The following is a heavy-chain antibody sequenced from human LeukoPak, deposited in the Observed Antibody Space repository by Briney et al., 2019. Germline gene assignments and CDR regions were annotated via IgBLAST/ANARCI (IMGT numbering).Heavy chain of an antibody. D-gene: IGHD3-22*01. CDR2: INSDGINT. V-gene: IGHV3-74*01. J-gene: IGHJ5*02. CDR1: GFTFSNYW. CDR3: ARDLGQYYDTSDNWFDP. Sequence: PGGSLRLSCGASGFTFSNYWMHWVRQAPGKGLMWVSRINSDGINTSYADSVKGRFTISRDNAKNTLNLQMNSLRAEDTAVYYCARDLGQYYDTSDNWFDPWGQGTLVTVSS.